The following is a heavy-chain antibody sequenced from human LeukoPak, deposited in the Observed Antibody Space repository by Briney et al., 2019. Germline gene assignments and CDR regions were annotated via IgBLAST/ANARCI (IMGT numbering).Heavy chain of an antibody. CDR2: INHSGST. CDR1: GGSFSGYY. J-gene: IGHJ3*02. Sequence: SETLSLTCAVYGGSFSGYYWSWIRQPPGKGLEWIGEINHSGSTNYNPSLKSRVTISVDTSKNQFSLKLSSVTAADTAVYYCARLPYYYDSSGYLWAFDIWGQGTMVTVSS. CDR3: ARLPYYYDSSGYLWAFDI. V-gene: IGHV4-34*01. D-gene: IGHD3-22*01.